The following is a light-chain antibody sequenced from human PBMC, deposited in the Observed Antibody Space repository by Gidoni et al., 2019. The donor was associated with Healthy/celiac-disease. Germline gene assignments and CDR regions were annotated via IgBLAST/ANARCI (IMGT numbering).Light chain of an antibody. J-gene: IGKJ2*01. CDR2: WAS. Sequence: IVMTQSPDSLAVSLGERATINCKSSQRVLYSSNNKNYLAWYQQKPGQPPKLRIYWASTREAGVPDRFSGSGSGTDFTLTISSLQAEDVAVYYCQQYYSTPYTCGQGTKLEIK. V-gene: IGKV4-1*01. CDR1: QRVLYSSNNKNY. CDR3: QQYYSTPYT.